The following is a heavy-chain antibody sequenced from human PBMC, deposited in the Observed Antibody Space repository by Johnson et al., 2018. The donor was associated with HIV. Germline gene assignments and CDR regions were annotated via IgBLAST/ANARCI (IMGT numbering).Heavy chain of an antibody. CDR3: ARESDSSGYYSDAFDI. Sequence: VQLVESGGGVVQPGRSLRLSCAASGFTFSSYGMHWVRQAPGKGLEWVAVIWYDGSNKYYVDSVKGRFTISRDNAKNSLYLQMNSLRAEDTAVYYCARESDSSGYYSDAFDIWGQGTMVTVSS. J-gene: IGHJ3*02. CDR2: IWYDGSNK. V-gene: IGHV3-33*01. D-gene: IGHD3-22*01. CDR1: GFTFSSYG.